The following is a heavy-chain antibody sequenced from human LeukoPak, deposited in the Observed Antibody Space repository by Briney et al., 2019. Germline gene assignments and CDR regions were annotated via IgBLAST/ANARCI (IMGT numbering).Heavy chain of an antibody. D-gene: IGHD3-3*01. CDR2: IRSKAYGGTT. CDR3: TRDVAYYDFWSGYHDY. V-gene: IGHV3-49*04. Sequence: GGSLRLSCTASGFTFGDYAMSWVRRAPGKGLEWVGFIRSKAYGGTTEYAASVKGRFTISRDDSKSIAYLQMNSLKTEDTAVYYCTRDVAYYDFWSGYHDYWGQGTLVTVSS. J-gene: IGHJ4*02. CDR1: GFTFGDYA.